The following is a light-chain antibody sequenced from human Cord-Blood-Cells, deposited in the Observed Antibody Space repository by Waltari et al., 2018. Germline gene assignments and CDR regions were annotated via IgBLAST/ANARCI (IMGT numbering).Light chain of an antibody. CDR3: SSYTSSNVV. Sequence: QSALTQPAPVSGSPGQSIPISCPGTSSDVGGYHYVSWYQQHPGKAPKLMIYEVSNRPSGVSNRFSGSKSGNTASLTISGLQAEDEADYYCSSYTSSNVVFGGGTKLTVL. CDR1: SSDVGGYHY. J-gene: IGLJ2*01. V-gene: IGLV2-14*01. CDR2: EVS.